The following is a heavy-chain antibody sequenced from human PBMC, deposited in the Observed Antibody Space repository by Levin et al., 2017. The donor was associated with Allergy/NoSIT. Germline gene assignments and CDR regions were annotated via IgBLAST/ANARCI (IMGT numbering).Heavy chain of an antibody. CDR1: GGSFSGYY. V-gene: IGHV4-34*01. J-gene: IGHJ6*03. CDR3: ARGGIAAAVNYYYMDV. CDR2: INHSGST. Sequence: GSLRLSCAVYGGSFSGYYWSWIRQPPGKGLEWIGEINHSGSTNYNPSLKSRVTISVDTSKNQFSLKLSSVTAADTAVYYCARGGIAAAVNYYYMDVWGKGTTVTVSS. D-gene: IGHD6-13*01.